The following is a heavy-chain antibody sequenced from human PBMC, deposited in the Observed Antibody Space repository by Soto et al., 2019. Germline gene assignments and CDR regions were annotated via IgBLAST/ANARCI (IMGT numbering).Heavy chain of an antibody. CDR3: ARQRIVAAGTFVDY. CDR2: IYFSGST. J-gene: IGHJ4*02. CDR1: GDSINSTSYY. Sequence: SETLSLTCIVSGDSINSTSYYGGWIRQPPGRGLEWIASIYFSGSTYNNPSLKSRLTVSVDTSKSQFSLKLSSVTAADTALYYCARQRIVAAGTFVDYWGQGSLVTVSS. D-gene: IGHD6-13*01. V-gene: IGHV4-39*01.